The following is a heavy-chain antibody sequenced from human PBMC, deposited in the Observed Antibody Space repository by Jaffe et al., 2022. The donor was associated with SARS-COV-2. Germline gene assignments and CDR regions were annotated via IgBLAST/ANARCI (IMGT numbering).Heavy chain of an antibody. CDR3: AKDLKGPHCSGGSCGFDY. J-gene: IGHJ4*02. CDR2: ISYDGSNK. CDR1: GFTFSSYG. Sequence: QVQLVESGGGVVQPGRSLRLSCAASGFTFSSYGMHWVRQAPGKGLEWVAVISYDGSNKYYADSVKGRFTISRDNSKNTLYLQMNSLRAEDTAVYYCAKDLKGPHCSGGSCGFDYWGQGTLVTVSS. V-gene: IGHV3-30*18. D-gene: IGHD2-15*01.